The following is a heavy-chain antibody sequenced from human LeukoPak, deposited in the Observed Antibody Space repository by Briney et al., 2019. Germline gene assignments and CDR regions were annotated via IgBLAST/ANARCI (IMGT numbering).Heavy chain of an antibody. D-gene: IGHD6-13*01. J-gene: IGHJ6*02. CDR3: ARDEGIAAAGIYYYYYGMDV. Sequence: PRASVKVSCKASGGTLSSYAISWVRQAPGQGLEWMGRIIPILGIANYAQKFQGRVTITADKSTSTAYMELSSLRSEDTAVYYCARDEGIAAAGIYYYYYGMDVWGQGTTVTVSS. CDR1: GGTLSSYA. CDR2: IIPILGIA. V-gene: IGHV1-69*04.